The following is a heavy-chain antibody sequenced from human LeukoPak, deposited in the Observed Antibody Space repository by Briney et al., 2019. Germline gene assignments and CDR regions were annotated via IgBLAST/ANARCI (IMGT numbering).Heavy chain of an antibody. Sequence: SETLSLTCTVSGGSISSRSHYWGWIRQPPGKGLEWIGSIYYIGGAYYNPSLKSRVTISVDTSKNQFSLKLSSVTAADTAVYYCARLGFSNSGSYLAPSDYWGQGTLVTVSS. J-gene: IGHJ4*02. V-gene: IGHV4-39*01. CDR2: IYYIGGA. CDR3: ARLGFSNSGSYLAPSDY. CDR1: GGSISSRSHY. D-gene: IGHD1-26*01.